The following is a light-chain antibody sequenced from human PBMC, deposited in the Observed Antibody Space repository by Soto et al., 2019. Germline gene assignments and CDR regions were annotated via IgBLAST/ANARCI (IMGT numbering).Light chain of an antibody. CDR1: SSDVGNSYL. V-gene: IGLV2-23*02. CDR2: EIS. J-gene: IGLJ1*01. CDR3: CSYVGPSLYDV. Sequence: QSALTQPASVSGSPGQSITISCTGTSSDVGNSYLVSWYQQHPGKAPKLMIYEISKRPSGVSDRFSGSKSGNTASLTISGLEADDEAEYYCCSYVGPSLYDVFGIGTKVTVL.